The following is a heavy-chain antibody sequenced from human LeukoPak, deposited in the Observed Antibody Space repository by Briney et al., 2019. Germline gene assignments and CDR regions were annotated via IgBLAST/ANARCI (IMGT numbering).Heavy chain of an antibody. V-gene: IGHV3-15*01. J-gene: IGHJ4*02. CDR2: IKSKTDGGTT. Sequence: GGSLRLSCAASGFTFSNAWMSWVRQAPGKGLEWVGRIKSKTDGGTTDYAAPVKGRFTISRDDSKNTLYLQMNSLKTEDTAVYYCTTGAQYDYVWGSHGDRWGQGTLVTVSS. CDR3: TTGAQYDYVWGSHGDR. D-gene: IGHD3-16*01. CDR1: GFTFSNAW.